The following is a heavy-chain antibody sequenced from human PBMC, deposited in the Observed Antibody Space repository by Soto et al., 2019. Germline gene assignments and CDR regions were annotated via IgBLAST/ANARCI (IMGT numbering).Heavy chain of an antibody. CDR3: ARHRHSSGLRSSRMDV. CDR2: IDPSDSYT. CDR1: GYSFTSYW. V-gene: IGHV5-10-1*01. D-gene: IGHD6-19*01. J-gene: IGHJ6*02. Sequence: GESLKISCKGSGYSFTSYWISWVRQMPGKGLEWMGRIDPSDSYTNYSPSFQGHVTISADKSISTAYLQWSSLKDSDTAMYYCARHRHSSGLRSSRMDVWGQGTTVTVSS.